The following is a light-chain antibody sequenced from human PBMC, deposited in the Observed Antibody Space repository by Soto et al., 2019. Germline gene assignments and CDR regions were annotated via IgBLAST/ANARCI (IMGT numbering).Light chain of an antibody. CDR1: SSNIGAGYD. V-gene: IGLV1-40*01. Sequence: QSVLTQPPSVSGAPGQRVTISCTGSSSNIGAGYDVHWYQQLPGTAPKLLIYGNSNRPSGLPDRFSGSKSGTSASLAITGLQAEYEADYYCQSYDSSLSGSYVFGTGTKVTVL. J-gene: IGLJ1*01. CDR2: GNS. CDR3: QSYDSSLSGSYV.